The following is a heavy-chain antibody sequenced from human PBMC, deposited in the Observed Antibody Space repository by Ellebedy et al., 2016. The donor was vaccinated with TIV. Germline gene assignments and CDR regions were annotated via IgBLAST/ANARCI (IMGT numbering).Heavy chain of an antibody. Sequence: ASVKVSXXVSGYTLTELSMHWVRQAPGKGLEWMGGFDPEDGETIYAQKFQGRVTMTEDTSTDTAYMELSSLRSEDTAVYYCATVMAASNYNYYYGMDVWGQGTTVTVSS. CDR1: GYTLTELS. D-gene: IGHD2-15*01. V-gene: IGHV1-24*01. J-gene: IGHJ6*02. CDR3: ATVMAASNYNYYYGMDV. CDR2: FDPEDGET.